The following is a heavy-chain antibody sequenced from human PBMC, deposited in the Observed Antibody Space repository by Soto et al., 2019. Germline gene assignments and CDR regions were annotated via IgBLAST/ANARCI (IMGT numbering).Heavy chain of an antibody. J-gene: IGHJ6*02. CDR3: ATDYYGSGTNYYYYYGMDV. Sequence: QVQLVESGGGVVQPGRSLRLSCAASGFTFSSYAMHWVRQAPGKGLEWVAVISYDGSNKYYADSVKGRFTISRDNSKNTLYLQMNSLRAEDTAVYYCATDYYGSGTNYYYYYGMDVWGQGTTVTVSS. D-gene: IGHD3-10*01. CDR2: ISYDGSNK. V-gene: IGHV3-30-3*01. CDR1: GFTFSSYA.